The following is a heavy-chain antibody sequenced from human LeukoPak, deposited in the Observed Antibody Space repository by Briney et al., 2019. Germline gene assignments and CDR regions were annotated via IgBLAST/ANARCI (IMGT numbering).Heavy chain of an antibody. Sequence: SVKLSCKASGGSYSSYAIRCVREPPGPGLEWMGRIIPIFGTANYAQRLQGRVTITTDASTTIAYIELSSLRSGDTAVYYCARDITYSSGWHNNWFDPWGQGTLVTVSS. V-gene: IGHV1-69*05. J-gene: IGHJ5*02. CDR3: ARDITYSSGWHNNWFDP. CDR2: IIPIFGTA. CDR1: GGSYSSYA. D-gene: IGHD6-19*01.